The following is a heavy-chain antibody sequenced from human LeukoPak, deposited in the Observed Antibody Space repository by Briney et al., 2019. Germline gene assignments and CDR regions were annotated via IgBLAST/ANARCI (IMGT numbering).Heavy chain of an antibody. CDR1: GFPFSRYT. CDR3: ARDREEAVAGPDRYYYYFGMDV. V-gene: IGHV3-30-3*01. CDR2: ISFDGSNK. D-gene: IGHD6-19*01. Sequence: GRSLRLSCTASGFPFSRYTMHWVRQAPGKGLERVAVISFDGSNKYYADSVKGRFTISRDTSENTLYLQMNSLRAEDTAVYYCARDREEAVAGPDRYYYYFGMDVWGQGTTVTASS. J-gene: IGHJ6*02.